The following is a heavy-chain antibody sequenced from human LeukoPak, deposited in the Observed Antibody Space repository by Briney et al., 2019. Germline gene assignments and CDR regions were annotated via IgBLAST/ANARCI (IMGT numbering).Heavy chain of an antibody. V-gene: IGHV4-4*07. CDR2: IYSSGST. J-gene: IGHJ4*02. D-gene: IGHD1-7*01. CDR3: AGITGTTVDY. Sequence: SETLSLTCTVSGGSISNYYWSWIRQPAGKGLEWIGRIYSSGSTNYNPSLQSRVTMSVDTSKNQFSLKLSSVTAADTAVYYCAGITGTTVDYWGQGTLVTVSS. CDR1: GGSISNYY.